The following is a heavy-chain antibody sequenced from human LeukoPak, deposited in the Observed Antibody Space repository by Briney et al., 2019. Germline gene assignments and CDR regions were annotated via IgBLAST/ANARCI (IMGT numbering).Heavy chain of an antibody. CDR1: GGSISSYY. CDR2: IYYSGST. J-gene: IGHJ4*02. Sequence: SETRSLTCTVSGGSISSYYWSWIRQPPGKGLEWIGYIYYSGSTNYNPSLKSRVTISVDTSKNQFSLKLSSVTAADTAVYYCARGVVVPAAIGYYFDYWGQGTLVTVSS. CDR3: ARGVVVPAAIGYYFDY. D-gene: IGHD2-2*02. V-gene: IGHV4-59*01.